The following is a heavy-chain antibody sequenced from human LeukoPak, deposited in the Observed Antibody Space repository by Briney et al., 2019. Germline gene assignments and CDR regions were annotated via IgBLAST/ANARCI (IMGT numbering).Heavy chain of an antibody. CDR3: AKARGMITFGGPYRGDAFDV. J-gene: IGHJ3*01. CDR2: INWNGGSR. D-gene: IGHD3-16*01. Sequence: GGSLRLSCAASGFTFSSYAMSWVRQAPGKGLEWVSGINWNGGSRAYADSVKGRFTISRDNAKNSLYLQMDSLRADDTAFYYCAKARGMITFGGPYRGDAFDVWGQGTMVTVSS. V-gene: IGHV3-20*04. CDR1: GFTFSSYA.